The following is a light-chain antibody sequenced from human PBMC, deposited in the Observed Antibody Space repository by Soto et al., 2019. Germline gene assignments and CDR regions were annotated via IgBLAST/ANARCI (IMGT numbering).Light chain of an antibody. CDR3: QQYASYRM. V-gene: IGKV1-5*01. J-gene: IGKJ1*01. CDR1: QSISSW. CDR2: DAS. Sequence: DIQMTQSPSTLSASVGDRVTITCRASQSISSWLAWYQQAPGKAPKLLIYDASNLESGVPSRFSGSGSGTEFTLTISSLQPDDFATYYCQQYASYRMFGQGTKVEVK.